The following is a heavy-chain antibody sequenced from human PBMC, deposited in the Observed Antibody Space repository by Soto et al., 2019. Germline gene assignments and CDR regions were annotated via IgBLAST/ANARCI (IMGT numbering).Heavy chain of an antibody. J-gene: IGHJ6*02. CDR2: IYYSGAT. Sequence: SDTLSLTCTVSGGSLSSSSYYWGWIRQPPGKGLEWIGSIYYSGATYYSPSLKSRVTISVDTSKNHFSLKLSSVTTADTALYYCARQGFGQLHGLVDVWGPGTTVTVSS. D-gene: IGHD3-10*01. V-gene: IGHV4-39*01. CDR3: ARQGFGQLHGLVDV. CDR1: GGSLSSSSYY.